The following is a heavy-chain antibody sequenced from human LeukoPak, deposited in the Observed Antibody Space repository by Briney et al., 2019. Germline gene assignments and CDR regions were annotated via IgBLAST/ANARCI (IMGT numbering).Heavy chain of an antibody. Sequence: GGSVRLSCEFSGIIFSAYAMNWVRQAPGKGLEWISYISGSSSGSTSITQYADSVKGRFTISRDNAKNSLHLQMDSLSAEDTAVYYCARDFWSGYYTEDWGQGALVIVSS. CDR2: ISGSSSGSTSIT. J-gene: IGHJ4*02. V-gene: IGHV3-48*04. CDR3: ARDFWSGYYTED. CDR1: GIIFSAYA. D-gene: IGHD3-3*01.